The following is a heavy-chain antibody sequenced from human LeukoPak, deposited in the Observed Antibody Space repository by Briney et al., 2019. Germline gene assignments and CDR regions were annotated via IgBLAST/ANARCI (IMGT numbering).Heavy chain of an antibody. CDR3: ARLLSSYYDILTGYCGPFDY. V-gene: IGHV3-7*01. Sequence: GGSLRLSCAASGFTFSSYWMSWVRQAPGKGLEWVANIKQDGSEKYYVDSVKGRLTISRDNAKNSLYLQMNSLRAEDTAVYYCARLLSSYYDILTGYCGPFDYWGQGTLVTVSS. D-gene: IGHD3-9*01. CDR2: IKQDGSEK. CDR1: GFTFSSYW. J-gene: IGHJ4*02.